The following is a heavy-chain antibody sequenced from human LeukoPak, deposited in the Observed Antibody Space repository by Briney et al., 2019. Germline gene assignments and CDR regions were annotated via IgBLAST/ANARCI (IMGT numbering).Heavy chain of an antibody. CDR1: GGSISSSSYY. V-gene: IGHV4-39*07. Sequence: SETLSLTCTVSGGSISSSSYYWGWIRQPPGKGLEWIGSIYHSGSTYYNPSLKSRVTISVDTSKNQFSLKLSSVTAADTAVYYCARRVLRFGELPNYYYYYMDVWGKGTTVTISS. CDR3: ARRVLRFGELPNYYYYYMDV. CDR2: IYHSGST. J-gene: IGHJ6*03. D-gene: IGHD3-10*01.